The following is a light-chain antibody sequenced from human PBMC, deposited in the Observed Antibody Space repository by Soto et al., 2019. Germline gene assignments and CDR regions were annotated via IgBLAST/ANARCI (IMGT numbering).Light chain of an antibody. V-gene: IGKV3-15*01. J-gene: IGKJ5*01. CDR2: GAS. CDR1: HSISIRK. Sequence: MTQSPASLSLSPGERATISCRASHSISIRKIAWFQQKPGQAARLLIYGASTRATGIPARFSGSGSGTGFTLTISSLQSEDLAVYYCQQYNNRPPVTFGQGTRWRL. CDR3: QQYNNRPPVT.